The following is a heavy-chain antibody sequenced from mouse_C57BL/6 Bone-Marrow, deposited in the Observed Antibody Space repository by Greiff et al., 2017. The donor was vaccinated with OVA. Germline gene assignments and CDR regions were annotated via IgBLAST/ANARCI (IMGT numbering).Heavy chain of an antibody. V-gene: IGHV1-55*01. J-gene: IGHJ3*01. Sequence: VQLQQSGAELVKPGASVKMSCKASGYTFTSYWITWVKQRPGQGLEWIGDIYPGSGSTNYNEKFKSKATLTVATSSSTAYMQLSSLTSEDSAVYYCAKVTTGGAYWGQGTLVTVSA. D-gene: IGHD1-1*01. CDR3: AKVTTGGAY. CDR2: IYPGSGST. CDR1: GYTFTSYW.